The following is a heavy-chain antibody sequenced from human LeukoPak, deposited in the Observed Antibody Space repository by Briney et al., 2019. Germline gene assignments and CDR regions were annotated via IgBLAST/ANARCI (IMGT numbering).Heavy chain of an antibody. CDR1: GYTLTELS. V-gene: IGHV1-24*01. D-gene: IGHD3-22*01. CDR3: ATHNYDSSGYYPRVDY. CDR2: FDPEDGET. Sequence: GASVKVSCKVSGYTLTELSMHWVRQAPGKGLEWMGGFDPEDGETIYAQKFQGRVTMTEDTSTDTAYMELSSLRSEDTAVYYCATHNYDSSGYYPRVDYWGQGTLVTVSS. J-gene: IGHJ4*02.